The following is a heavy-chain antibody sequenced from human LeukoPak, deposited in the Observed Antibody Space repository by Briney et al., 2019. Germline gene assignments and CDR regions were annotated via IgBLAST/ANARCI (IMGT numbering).Heavy chain of an antibody. J-gene: IGHJ5*02. V-gene: IGHV3-21*01. CDR1: GFTFSSYS. CDR3: ARDFPGFDP. Sequence: PGGSLRLSCAASGFTFSSYSMNWVRRAPGKGLEWVYSISSSSSYIYYADSVKGRFTISRDNAKNSLYLQMNSLRAEDTAVYYCARDFPGFDPWGQGTLVTVSS. CDR2: ISSSSSYI.